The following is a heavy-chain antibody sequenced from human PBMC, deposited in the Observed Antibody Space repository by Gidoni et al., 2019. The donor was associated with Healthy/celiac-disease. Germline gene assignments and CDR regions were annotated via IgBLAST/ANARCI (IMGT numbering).Heavy chain of an antibody. J-gene: IGHJ4*02. Sequence: EVQLVESGGGLVKPGGSLRLSCAASGFTFSNAWMSWVLQAPGKGLEWVGRIKSKTDGGTTDYAAPVKGRFTISRDDSKNTLYLQMNSLKTEDTAVYYCTTDDKRETYYDFWSGYNLDDYWGQGTLVTVSS. V-gene: IGHV3-15*01. CDR1: GFTFSNAW. D-gene: IGHD3-3*01. CDR3: TTDDKRETYYDFWSGYNLDDY. CDR2: IKSKTDGGTT.